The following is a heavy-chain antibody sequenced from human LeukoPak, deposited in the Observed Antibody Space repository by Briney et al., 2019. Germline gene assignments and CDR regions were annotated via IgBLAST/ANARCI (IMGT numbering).Heavy chain of an antibody. J-gene: IGHJ4*02. CDR3: ARVVGPDYFDY. CDR1: GGSISSSSYY. CDR2: IYYSGST. V-gene: IGHV4-39*07. Sequence: PSETLSLTCTVSGGSISSSSYYWGWIRQPPGKGLEWIGSIYYSGSTYYNPSLKSRVTISVDTSKNQFSLKLSSVTAADTAVYYCARVVGPDYFDYWGQGTLVTVSS.